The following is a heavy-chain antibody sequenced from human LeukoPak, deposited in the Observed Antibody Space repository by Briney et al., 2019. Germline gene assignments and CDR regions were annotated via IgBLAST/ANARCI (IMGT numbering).Heavy chain of an antibody. D-gene: IGHD5-18*01. CDR1: GFTFGDYA. Sequence: PGGSLRLSCTASGFTFGDYAMSWVRQAPRKGLEWVGFIRSKAYGGTTEYAASVKGRFTISRDDSKSIAYLQMNSLKTEDTAVYYCTRVRGYSYGYGDYWGQGTLVTVSS. CDR3: TRVRGYSYGYGDY. J-gene: IGHJ4*02. V-gene: IGHV3-49*04. CDR2: IRSKAYGGTT.